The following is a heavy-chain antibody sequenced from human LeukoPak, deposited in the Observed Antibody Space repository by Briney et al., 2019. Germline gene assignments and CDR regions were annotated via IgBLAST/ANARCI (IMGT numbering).Heavy chain of an antibody. CDR3: ARDTEAQRGRPQAFDI. Sequence: ASVKVSCKASGYTFTSYDISWVRQAPGQGLEWMGGIIPIFGTANYAQKFQGRVTITADESTSTAYMELSSLRSEDTAVYYCARDTEAQRGRPQAFDIWGQGTMVTVSS. J-gene: IGHJ3*02. D-gene: IGHD1-1*01. V-gene: IGHV1-69*13. CDR2: IIPIFGTA. CDR1: GYTFTSYD.